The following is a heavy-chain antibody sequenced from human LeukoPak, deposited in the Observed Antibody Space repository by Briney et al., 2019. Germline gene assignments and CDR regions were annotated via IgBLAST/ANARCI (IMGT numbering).Heavy chain of an antibody. J-gene: IGHJ3*02. CDR3: ARGGSHYDVFDI. Sequence: PSETLSLTCTVSGGSITYYYWSWIRQPPGKGLEWIGYIYYSGSTNYNPSLKSRVTISVDTSKNQFSLKQSSLTAADTAVYYCARGGSHYDVFDIWGQGTMVTVSS. V-gene: IGHV4-59*01. CDR2: IYYSGST. CDR1: GGSITYYY. D-gene: IGHD1-26*01.